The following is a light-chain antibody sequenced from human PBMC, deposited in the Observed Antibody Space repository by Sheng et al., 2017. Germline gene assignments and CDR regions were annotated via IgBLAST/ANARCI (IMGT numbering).Light chain of an antibody. Sequence: AIRMTQSPSSFSASTGDRVTFTCRASQDINSSLAWYQHKPGKAPKFLIYAASALQSGVPSRSSGSGSGTDLTLTISCLQSEDFATYHFQQYYSFPFGQGTKLEIK. CDR1: QDINSS. CDR2: AAS. V-gene: IGKV1-8*01. J-gene: IGKJ2*01. CDR3: QQYYSFP.